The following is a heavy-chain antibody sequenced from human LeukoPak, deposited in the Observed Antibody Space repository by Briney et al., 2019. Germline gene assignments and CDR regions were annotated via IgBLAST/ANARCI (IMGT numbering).Heavy chain of an antibody. CDR1: GLTFSSFD. CDR2: IGTAGDT. D-gene: IGHD5-18*01. J-gene: IGHJ6*03. Sequence: GRSLRLSCAPSGLTFSSFDMHWVRQATGKRLEWVSTIGTAGDTYFLDSVKGRFTISRENSKNSLYLQMNSLTVGDTAVYYCARGGDFGYSYGGYYYMDVWGKGTTVIVSS. CDR3: ARGGDFGYSYGGYYYMDV. V-gene: IGHV3-13*01.